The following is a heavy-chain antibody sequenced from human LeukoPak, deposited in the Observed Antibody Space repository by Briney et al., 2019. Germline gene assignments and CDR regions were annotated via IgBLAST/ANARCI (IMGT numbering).Heavy chain of an antibody. CDR2: INPKTGNP. J-gene: IGHJ6*03. Sequence: GASVKVSCKTSGYTFTNYAINWVRQAPGQGLEWVGWINPKTGNPTYAQSFTGRFFFSLDTSISTAYLQISSLKAEDTAIYYCARDDGVYSYYYYMEVWGNGTTVTVSS. CDR3: ARDDGVYSYYYYMEV. CDR1: GYTFTNYA. V-gene: IGHV7-4-1*02. D-gene: IGHD4-17*01.